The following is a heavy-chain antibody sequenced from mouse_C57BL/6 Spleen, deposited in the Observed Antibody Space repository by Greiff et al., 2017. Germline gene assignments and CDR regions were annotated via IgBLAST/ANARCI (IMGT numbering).Heavy chain of an antibody. J-gene: IGHJ3*01. CDR1: GYAFTNYL. CDR3: ARRAYYSNPAWFAY. V-gene: IGHV1-54*01. CDR2: INPGSGGT. D-gene: IGHD2-5*01. Sequence: VQLQQSGAELVRPGTSVKVSCKASGYAFTNYLIEWVKQRPGQGLEWIGVINPGSGGTNYNEKFKGKATLTADKSSSTAYMQLSSLTSEDSPVYFCARRAYYSNPAWFAYWGQGTLVTVSA.